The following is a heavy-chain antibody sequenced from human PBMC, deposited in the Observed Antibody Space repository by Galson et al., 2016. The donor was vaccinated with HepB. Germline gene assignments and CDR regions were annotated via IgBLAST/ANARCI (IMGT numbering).Heavy chain of an antibody. V-gene: IGHV3-30*18. Sequence: SLRLSCAAPGFTFSSFGMHWVRQAPGKGLEWMAFISYDGGNKYYADSVKGRFTISRDNSKNTVWLQMDSLRVEDTAVYFCAKGRTGYSTGCDYWGQGALVTGSS. CDR1: GFTFSSFG. CDR2: ISYDGGNK. D-gene: IGHD6-19*01. CDR3: AKGRTGYSTGCDY. J-gene: IGHJ4*02.